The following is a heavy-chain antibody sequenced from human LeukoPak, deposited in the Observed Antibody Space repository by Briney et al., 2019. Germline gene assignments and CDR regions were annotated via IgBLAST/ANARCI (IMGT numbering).Heavy chain of an antibody. V-gene: IGHV1-18*01. J-gene: IGHJ4*02. CDR1: GYTFTSYG. D-gene: IGHD3-10*01. CDR3: TIWFGEYPFDY. CDR2: ISAYNGNT. Sequence: ASVTVSCKSSGYTFTSYGISWVRQAPGQGLGWMGWISAYNGNTNYAQKLQGRVTMTTDTSTSTAYMELRSLRSDHTAVYYCTIWFGEYPFDYWGQGTLVTVSS.